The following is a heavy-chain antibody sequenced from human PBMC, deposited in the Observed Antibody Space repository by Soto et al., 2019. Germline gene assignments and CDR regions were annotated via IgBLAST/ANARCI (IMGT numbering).Heavy chain of an antibody. J-gene: IGHJ6*02. CDR3: ARDGTILTGYRTYYYYYGMDV. V-gene: IGHV1-69*13. CDR1: GGTFSSYA. CDR2: IIPIFGTA. Sequence: SVKVSCKASGGTFSSYAISWVRQAPGQGLEWMGGIIPIFGTANYAQKFQGRVTITADESTSTAYMELSSLRSEDTAVYYCARDGTILTGYRTYYYYYGMDVWGQGTTVTVSS. D-gene: IGHD3-9*01.